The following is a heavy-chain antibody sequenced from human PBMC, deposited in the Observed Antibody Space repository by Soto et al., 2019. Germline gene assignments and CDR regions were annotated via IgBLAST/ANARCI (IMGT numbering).Heavy chain of an antibody. Sequence: PGGSLRLSCAVSGFICSSYDMSWVRQAPGKGLEWVSTILVGGSTHYEDSVKGRLTISRDTSKNTVYLQMNSLTAGDTAFYYCAKATATSGGAFEIYGQGTMVTVSS. D-gene: IGHD1-1*01. CDR1: GFICSSYD. J-gene: IGHJ3*02. CDR2: ILVGGST. V-gene: IGHV3-23*01. CDR3: AKATATSGGAFEI.